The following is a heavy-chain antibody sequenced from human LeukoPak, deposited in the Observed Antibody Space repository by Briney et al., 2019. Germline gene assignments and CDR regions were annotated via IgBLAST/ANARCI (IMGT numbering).Heavy chain of an antibody. CDR3: LRGDRRDY. CDR1: GFTFSSYG. V-gene: IGHV3-21*06. Sequence: GGSLRLSCAASGFTFSSYGRHWVRQAPGKGLEGVSSIDSSGGYMFYADSVKGRFIISRDNAKDSLYLQMNSLRVEDTAVYYCLRGDRRDYWGQGTLVTVSS. CDR2: IDSSGGYM. J-gene: IGHJ4*02.